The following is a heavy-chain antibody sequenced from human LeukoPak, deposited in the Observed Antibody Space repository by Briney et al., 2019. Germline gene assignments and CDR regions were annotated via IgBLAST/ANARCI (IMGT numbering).Heavy chain of an antibody. CDR3: ARESDGGSGSYRLSNWFDP. CDR2: IYYSGST. V-gene: IGHV4-39*07. CDR1: GGSIRSSSYY. D-gene: IGHD3-10*01. Sequence: SSQTLSLTCNVSGGSIRSSSYYWGWIRQPPGKGLEWIGSIYYSGSTYYNPSLKSRVTISVGTSKNQFSLKLSSVTAADTAVYYSARESDGGSGSYRLSNWFDPWGQGTLVTVSS. J-gene: IGHJ5*02.